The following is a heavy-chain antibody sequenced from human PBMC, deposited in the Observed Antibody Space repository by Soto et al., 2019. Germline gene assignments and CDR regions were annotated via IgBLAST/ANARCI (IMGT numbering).Heavy chain of an antibody. V-gene: IGHV1-69*02. D-gene: IGHD3-22*01. Sequence: QVQLVQSGAEVKKPGSSVKVSCKASGGTFSSHTISWVRQAPGQGPEWMGRIIPILGVANYAQKFQARVTIXAXXFTDTAYMELSSLRSEDTAVYYCAMSSGYDYVFDIWGQGTMVTVSS. CDR2: IIPILGVA. J-gene: IGHJ3*02. CDR1: GGTFSSHT. CDR3: AMSSGYDYVFDI.